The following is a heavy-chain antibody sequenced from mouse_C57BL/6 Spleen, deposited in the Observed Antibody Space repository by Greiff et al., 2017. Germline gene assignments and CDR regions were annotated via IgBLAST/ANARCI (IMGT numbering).Heavy chain of an antibody. D-gene: IGHD2-1*01. J-gene: IGHJ2*01. CDR1: GYTFTTYP. Sequence: VQLQQSGAELVKPGASVKMSCKASGYTFTTYPIEWMKQNHGKSLEWIGNFHPYNDDTKYNEKFKGKATLTVAKSSSTVYLELSRLTSDDSAVYYCERRGNLDVYFDYWGQGTTLTVSS. V-gene: IGHV1-47*01. CDR2: FHPYNDDT. CDR3: ERRGNLDVYFDY.